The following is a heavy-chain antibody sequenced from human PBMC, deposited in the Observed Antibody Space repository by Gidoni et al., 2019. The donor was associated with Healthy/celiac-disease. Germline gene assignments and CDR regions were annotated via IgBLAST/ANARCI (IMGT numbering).Heavy chain of an antibody. CDR1: GGSISSSSYY. CDR2: IYYSGST. V-gene: IGHV4-39*01. J-gene: IGHJ6*02. CDR3: ASAGYYDSSGYPQGMDV. Sequence: QLQLQESGPGLVKPSETLSLTCTVSGGSISSSSYYWGWIRQPPGKGLEWIGSIYYSGSTYYNPSLKSRVTISVDTSKNQFSLKLSSVTAADTAVYYCASAGYYDSSGYPQGMDVWGQGTTVTVSS. D-gene: IGHD3-22*01.